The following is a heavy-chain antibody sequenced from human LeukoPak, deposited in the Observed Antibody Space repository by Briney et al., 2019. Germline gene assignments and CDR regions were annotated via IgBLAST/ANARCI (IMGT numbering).Heavy chain of an antibody. CDR1: GFTFNRYA. J-gene: IGHJ4*02. CDR2: ISYDGSNI. Sequence: PGRSLRLSCAASGFTFNRYAFHWVRQAAGKGLEWVAVISYDGSNIYYADSVRGRFTISRDNSKNTLSLQMNSLRSEDTAVYYCATDKEPQLALDYWGQGTLVTVSS. D-gene: IGHD3-3*02. CDR3: ATDKEPQLALDY. V-gene: IGHV3-30*03.